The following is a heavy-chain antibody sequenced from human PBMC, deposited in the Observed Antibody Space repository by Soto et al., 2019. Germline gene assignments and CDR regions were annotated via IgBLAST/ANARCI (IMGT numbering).Heavy chain of an antibody. J-gene: IGHJ4*02. D-gene: IGHD2-15*01. Sequence: EVQLVESGGGMVQPGGSLRLSCAASGFTFSDYYMDWVRQAPGKGLEWVGRSRNKANSHTTEHAASVKGRFTVSRDDSKNSLYLQMNSLRTDDTGVYYCTRVRTYSIDYWGQGTLVTVSS. CDR1: GFTFSDYY. V-gene: IGHV3-72*01. CDR2: SRNKANSHTT. CDR3: TRVRTYSIDY.